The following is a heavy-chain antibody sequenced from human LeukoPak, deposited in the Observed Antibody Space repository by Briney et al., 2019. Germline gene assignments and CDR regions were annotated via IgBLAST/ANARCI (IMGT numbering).Heavy chain of an antibody. D-gene: IGHD5-24*01. CDR3: ASMAWDSATNEQGFDY. Sequence: GGSLRLSCAASGFTFSSYAMHWVRQAPGKGLEWVAVISYDESNKYYADSVKGRFTISRDNSKNTLYLQMNSLRAEDTAVYYCASMAWDSATNEQGFDYWGQGTLVTVSS. V-gene: IGHV3-30-3*01. CDR1: GFTFSSYA. J-gene: IGHJ4*02. CDR2: ISYDESNK.